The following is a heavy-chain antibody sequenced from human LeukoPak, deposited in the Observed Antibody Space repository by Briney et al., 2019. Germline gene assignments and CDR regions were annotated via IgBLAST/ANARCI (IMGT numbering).Heavy chain of an antibody. CDR1: GFTFSSSW. V-gene: IGHV3-7*05. CDR2: IKEDGTEE. Sequence: GGSLRLSCAASGFTFSSSWMTWVRQAPGKGLEWVAHIKEDGTEEYYVDSVKGRFTISRDNAKNSLYLQMNSLRAEDTAVYYCARRALAVVDAFDIWGQGTLVTVSS. D-gene: IGHD6-19*01. J-gene: IGHJ3*02. CDR3: ARRALAVVDAFDI.